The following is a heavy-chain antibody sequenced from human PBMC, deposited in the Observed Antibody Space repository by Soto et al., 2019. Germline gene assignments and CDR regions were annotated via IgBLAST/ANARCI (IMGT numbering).Heavy chain of an antibody. J-gene: IGHJ3*02. CDR2: IYYSGST. Sequence: KPSETLSLTCTVSGGSISSGGYYWSWIRQHPGKGLEWIGYIYYSGSTYYNPSLKSRVTISVDTSKNQFSLKLSSVTAADTAVYYCARDNELVAYAFDIWGQGTMVTVSS. CDR1: GGSISSGGYY. V-gene: IGHV4-31*03. CDR3: ARDNELVAYAFDI. D-gene: IGHD2-15*01.